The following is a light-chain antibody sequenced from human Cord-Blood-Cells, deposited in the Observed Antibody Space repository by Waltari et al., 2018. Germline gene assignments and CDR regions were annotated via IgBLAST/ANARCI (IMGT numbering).Light chain of an antibody. V-gene: IGKV3-15*01. Sequence: IVMTQSPATLSVYPGARATRSCRASQSVSSNLAWYQQKPGQAPGLLIYGASTRATGIPARFSGSGSGTEFTLTISSLQSEDFAVYYCQQYNNWPRTFGQGTKVEIK. CDR2: GAS. J-gene: IGKJ1*01. CDR3: QQYNNWPRT. CDR1: QSVSSN.